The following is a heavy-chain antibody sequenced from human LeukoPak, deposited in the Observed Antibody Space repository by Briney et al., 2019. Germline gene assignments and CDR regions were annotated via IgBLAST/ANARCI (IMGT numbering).Heavy chain of an antibody. CDR2: IYSDNT. CDR3: AKGATTYYYDSSGYPHYYYYYMDV. CDR1: GFTVSSNS. D-gene: IGHD3-22*01. V-gene: IGHV3-66*03. Sequence: GGSLRLSCTVSGFTVSSNSMSWVRQAPGKGLEWVSFIYSDNTHYSDSVKGRFTISRDNSKNTLYLQMNSLRAEDTAVYYCAKGATTYYYDSSGYPHYYYYYMDVWGKGTTVTISS. J-gene: IGHJ6*03.